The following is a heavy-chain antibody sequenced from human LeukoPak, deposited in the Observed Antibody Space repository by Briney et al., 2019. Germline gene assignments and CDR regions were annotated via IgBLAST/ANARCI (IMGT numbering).Heavy chain of an antibody. J-gene: IGHJ4*02. CDR2: ISGSSSTI. CDR3: ARSLLLGTSVDY. D-gene: IGHD3-22*01. CDR1: GFTFSSFS. V-gene: IGHV3-48*02. Sequence: GGSLRLSCAASGFTFSSFSMNWVRQAPGKGLEWVSYISGSSSTIYYADSVKGRFTISRDNAKNSLYLQMNSLRDEDTAVYYCARSLLLGTSVDYWGQGTLVTVSP.